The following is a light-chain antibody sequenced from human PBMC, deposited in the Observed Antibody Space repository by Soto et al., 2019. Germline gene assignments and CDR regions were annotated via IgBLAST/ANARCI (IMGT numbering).Light chain of an antibody. CDR3: SAYTSSITLV. V-gene: IGLV2-14*01. Sequence: QSALTQPASVSGFPGQSITISCTGTSSDVGGYNYVSWYQQRPGKAPQLMIYDVSDRPSAVSNRFSGSKSGNTASLTISGLQAEDEAHYYCSAYTSSITLVFGGGTKVTVL. J-gene: IGLJ2*01. CDR2: DVS. CDR1: SSDVGGYNY.